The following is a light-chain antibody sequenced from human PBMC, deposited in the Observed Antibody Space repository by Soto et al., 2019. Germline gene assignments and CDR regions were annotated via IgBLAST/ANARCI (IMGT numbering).Light chain of an antibody. CDR2: GAS. V-gene: IGKV1-9*01. CDR3: QHLNTYPRT. J-gene: IGKJ2*01. CDR1: QGISSY. Sequence: DIQLTQSPSVLSASVGERVTITCRASQGISSYLAWYQQPPGKAPKLLIYGASTLQRGVSSRFSGSGSGTEFTLSISSLQPEDFATYYGQHLNTYPRTIGQGTKLEVK.